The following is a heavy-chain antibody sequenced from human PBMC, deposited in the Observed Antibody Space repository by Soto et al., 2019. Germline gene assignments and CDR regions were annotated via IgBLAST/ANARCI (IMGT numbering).Heavy chain of an antibody. CDR1: GFTVSSKY. CDR2: IYKNGDT. Sequence: GGSLRLSCEASGFTVSSKYMNWVRQAPWKGLEWVSVIYKNGDTFYADSVKGRFTISRDNFKNTLYLQMNSLRAEDTAVYFCARDLDHCGGDCYSFDYWGQGILVTVSS. J-gene: IGHJ4*02. D-gene: IGHD2-21*02. CDR3: ARDLDHCGGDCYSFDY. V-gene: IGHV3-53*01.